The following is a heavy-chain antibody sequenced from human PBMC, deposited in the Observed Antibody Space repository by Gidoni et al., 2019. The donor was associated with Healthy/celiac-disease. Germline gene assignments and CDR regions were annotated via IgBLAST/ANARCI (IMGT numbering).Heavy chain of an antibody. Sequence: QLQLQESGPGLVKPSETLSLTCTVSGGSISSSSYYWGWIRQPPGKGLEWIGSIYYSGSTYYNPSLKSRVTISVDTSKNQFSLKLSSVTAADTAVYYCARILVCSSTSCYTGSSWFDPWGQGTLVTVSS. CDR3: ARILVCSSTSCYTGSSWFDP. CDR2: IYYSGST. V-gene: IGHV4-39*01. D-gene: IGHD2-2*02. J-gene: IGHJ5*02. CDR1: GGSISSSSYY.